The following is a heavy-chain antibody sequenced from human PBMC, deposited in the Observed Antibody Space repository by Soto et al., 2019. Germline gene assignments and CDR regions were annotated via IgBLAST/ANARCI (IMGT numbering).Heavy chain of an antibody. J-gene: IGHJ6*02. V-gene: IGHV3-23*01. Sequence: GSLRLSCAASGFTFSSYAMSWVRQAPGKGLEWVSAISGSGGSTYYADSVKGRFTISRDNSKNTLYLQMNSLRAEDTAVYYCAKVKGTMIVVVITEGYYYGMDVWGQGTTVTVSS. D-gene: IGHD3-22*01. CDR3: AKVKGTMIVVVITEGYYYGMDV. CDR1: GFTFSSYA. CDR2: ISGSGGST.